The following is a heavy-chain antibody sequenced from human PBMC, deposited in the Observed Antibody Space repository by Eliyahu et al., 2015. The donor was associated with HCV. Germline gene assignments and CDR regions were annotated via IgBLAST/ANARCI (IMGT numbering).Heavy chain of an antibody. D-gene: IGHD3-16*02. CDR2: FDPEDGET. CDR3: ATSQVMGDYIWGSYRQYYYYYGMDV. V-gene: IGHV1-24*01. Sequence: VRQAPGKGLEWMGGFDPEDGETIYAQKFQGRVTMTEDTSTDTAYMELSSLRSEDTAVYYCATSQVMGDYIWGSYRQYYYYYGMDVWGQGTTVTVSS. J-gene: IGHJ6*02.